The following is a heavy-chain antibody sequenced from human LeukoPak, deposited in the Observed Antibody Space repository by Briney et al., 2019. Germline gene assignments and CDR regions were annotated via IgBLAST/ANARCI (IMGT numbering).Heavy chain of an antibody. CDR3: ARHRNEYDYGDYQVIDY. V-gene: IGHV4-39*01. Sequence: SETLSLTCTVTGGSISSYYWGWIRQPPGKGLEWIGSIYYSGSTYYNPSLKSRVAISVDTSKNQFSLKLSSVTAADTAVYYCARHRNEYDYGDYQVIDYWGQGTLVTVSS. CDR1: GGSISSYY. CDR2: IYYSGST. J-gene: IGHJ4*02. D-gene: IGHD4-17*01.